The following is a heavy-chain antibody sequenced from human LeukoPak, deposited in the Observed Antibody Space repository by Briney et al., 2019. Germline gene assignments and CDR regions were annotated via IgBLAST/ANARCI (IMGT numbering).Heavy chain of an antibody. D-gene: IGHD3-22*01. Sequence: GGSLRLSCVASGFTFSKYGMHWVRQAPGKGLEWVAFERYDGSNEYYADSVKGRLTISRDISKSTLYLQMSSLRGEDTAVYYCAKVLSINYFDLIAIYAFDIWGQGTMVTVSS. CDR1: GFTFSKYG. J-gene: IGHJ3*02. CDR2: ERYDGSNE. V-gene: IGHV3-30*02. CDR3: AKVLSINYFDLIAIYAFDI.